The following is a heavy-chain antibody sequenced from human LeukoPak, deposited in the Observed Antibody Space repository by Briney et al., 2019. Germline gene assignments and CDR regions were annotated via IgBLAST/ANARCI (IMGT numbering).Heavy chain of an antibody. J-gene: IGHJ4*02. D-gene: IGHD2-2*01. CDR1: GGSISSSRDY. V-gene: IGHV4-39*01. CDR3: ARVPYFGKYQLPTRRHNYFDY. CDR2: IYYSGST. Sequence: SETLSLTCTVSGGSISSSRDYWAWLRQPPGKGLEWIANIYYSGSTYYSPSLKSRVTISVGTSKNQFSLKLSSVTAADTAVYYCARVPYFGKYQLPTRRHNYFDYWGQGTLVTVSS.